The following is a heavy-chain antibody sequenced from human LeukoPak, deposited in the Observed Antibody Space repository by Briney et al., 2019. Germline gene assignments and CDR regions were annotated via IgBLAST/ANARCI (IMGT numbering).Heavy chain of an antibody. V-gene: IGHV1-2*02. CDR3: ARDGSGSFSGPVFYYMDV. Sequence: GASVKVSCKASGYTFTGYYMHWVRQAPGQGLEWMGWINPNSGGANYAQKFQGRVTMTRDTSISTAYMELSRLRSDDTAVYYCARDGSGSFSGPVFYYMDVWGKGTTVTVSS. CDR2: INPNSGGA. J-gene: IGHJ6*03. D-gene: IGHD1-26*01. CDR1: GYTFTGYY.